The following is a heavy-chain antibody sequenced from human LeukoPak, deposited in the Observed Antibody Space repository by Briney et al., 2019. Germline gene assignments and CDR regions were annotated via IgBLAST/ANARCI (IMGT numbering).Heavy chain of an antibody. V-gene: IGHV3-23*01. CDR3: AKGGYSSSWYAFHY. Sequence: GGSLRLSCAASGFTFSSSAMNWVRQAPGKGLEWVSAISGDGGSTNYADSVQGRFTISRDNSKNTLFLQMNSLRAEDTAVYYCAKGGYSSSWYAFHYWGQGTLVTVSS. D-gene: IGHD6-13*01. J-gene: IGHJ4*02. CDR2: ISGDGGST. CDR1: GFTFSSSA.